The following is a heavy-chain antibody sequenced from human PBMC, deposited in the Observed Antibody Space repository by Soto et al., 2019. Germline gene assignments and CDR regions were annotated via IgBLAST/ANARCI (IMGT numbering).Heavy chain of an antibody. CDR2: IHHSEST. CDR3: ARGRIYREAVFGVAIERGGWFDP. J-gene: IGHJ5*02. Sequence: SGTPSLSCAVCVGSVNGYYGSWIRQPPGQELEGIGQIHHSESTNYYPSLKSRGTISLYTSQNQISLMVDSVTAAVTAVYYCARGRIYREAVFGVAIERGGWFDPWGQGTLVTVSS. D-gene: IGHD3-3*01. CDR1: VGSVNGYY. V-gene: IGHV4-34*01.